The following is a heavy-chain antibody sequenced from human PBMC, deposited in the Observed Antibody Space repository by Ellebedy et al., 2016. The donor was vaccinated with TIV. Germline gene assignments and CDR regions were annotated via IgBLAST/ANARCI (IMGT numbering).Heavy chain of an antibody. CDR3: AKDPGGIAVAVVGN. CDR2: ISGSGGST. V-gene: IGHV3-23*01. Sequence: GGSLRLXXAASGFTFSSYAMTWVRQAPGKGLEWVSVISGSGGSTYYADSVKGRFTISRDNSKNTLYLQMNSLRAEDTAVYYCAKDPGGIAVAVVGNWGQGTLVTVSS. D-gene: IGHD6-19*01. CDR1: GFTFSSYA. J-gene: IGHJ4*02.